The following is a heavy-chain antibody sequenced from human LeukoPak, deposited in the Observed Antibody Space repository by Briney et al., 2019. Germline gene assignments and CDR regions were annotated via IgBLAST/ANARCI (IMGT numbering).Heavy chain of an antibody. CDR2: IYYSGST. V-gene: IGHV4-39*01. D-gene: IGHD2-15*01. CDR3: ARNNRDIVVVVTAFAS. CDR1: GGSISSSSYY. J-gene: IGHJ3*01. Sequence: SETLSLTCTVSGGSISSSSYYWGWIRQPPGKGLEWIGSIYYSGSTYYNPSLQSRVTISVDTSKNQFSLKPRSVTAADTAVYYCARNNRDIVVVVTAFASWGRGTMVTVSS.